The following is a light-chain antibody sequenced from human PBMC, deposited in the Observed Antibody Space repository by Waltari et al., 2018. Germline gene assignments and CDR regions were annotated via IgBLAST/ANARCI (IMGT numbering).Light chain of an antibody. J-gene: IGKJ4*01. Sequence: EIVMTQSPATLSVSPGERATLSCRASHSVSTYVAWYQQKPGQAPSLRIYDASTRATGRPGRFSGSGSGTDFTLTISKVQSEDFALYYCQQYSNWPLTFGGGTKVEIK. CDR3: QQYSNWPLT. CDR1: HSVSTY. V-gene: IGKV3-15*01. CDR2: DAS.